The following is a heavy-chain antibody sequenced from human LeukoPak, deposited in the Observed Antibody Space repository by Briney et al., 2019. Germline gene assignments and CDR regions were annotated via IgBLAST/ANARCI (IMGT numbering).Heavy chain of an antibody. Sequence: ASVKVSCKASGGTFSSYAISWVRQAPGQGLEWMGRIIPILGIANYAQKFQGRVTITADKSTSTAYMELSSLRSEDTAVYYCARGPSGLRSPFNTWGQGTTVAVSS. CDR2: IIPILGIA. V-gene: IGHV1-69*04. CDR3: ARGPSGLRSPFNT. CDR1: GGTFSSYA. J-gene: IGHJ3*02. D-gene: IGHD5-12*01.